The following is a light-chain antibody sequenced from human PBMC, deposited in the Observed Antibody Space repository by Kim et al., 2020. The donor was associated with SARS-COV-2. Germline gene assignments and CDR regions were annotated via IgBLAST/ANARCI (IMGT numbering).Light chain of an antibody. V-gene: IGLV4-69*01. CDR2: INSDGSH. J-gene: IGLJ3*02. CDR3: QTWGTGIQV. CDR1: SGHSSYA. Sequence: QLVLTQSPSASASLGASVKLTCTLSSGHSSYAIAWHQQQPEKGPRYLMTINSDGSHSKGDGIPDRFSGSSSGAERYLTISSLPSEDEADYYCQTWGTGIQVFGGGTQLTVL.